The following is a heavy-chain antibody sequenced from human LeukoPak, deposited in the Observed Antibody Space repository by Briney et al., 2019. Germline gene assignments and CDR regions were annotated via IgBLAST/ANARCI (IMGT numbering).Heavy chain of an antibody. J-gene: IGHJ5*01. CDR2: IFPDDSDT. V-gene: IGHV5-51*01. CDR1: GYSFTSYW. D-gene: IGHD6-19*01. CDR3: ARHSDITVADS. Sequence: PGESLKISCKGSGYSFTSYWIAWVRQMPGKGLEWMGIIFPDDSDTRYSPSFQGLVTISADKSISTAYLQWNSLEASDTAMYYCARHSDITVADSWGQGTLVTVSS.